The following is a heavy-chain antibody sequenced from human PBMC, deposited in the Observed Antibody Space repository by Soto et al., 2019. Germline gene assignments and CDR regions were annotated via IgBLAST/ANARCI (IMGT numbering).Heavy chain of an antibody. CDR2: ISYDGSNK. D-gene: IGHD1-26*01. J-gene: IGHJ4*02. CDR1: GFTFSSYG. CDR3: AKDGSSIYDGSSYYFDD. V-gene: IGHV3-30*18. Sequence: PGGSLRLSCAASGFTFSSYGMHWVRQAPGKGLEWVAVISYDGSNKYYADSVKGRFTISRDNSKNTLYLQMNSLRAEDTAVYYCAKDGSSIYDGSSYYFDDWGQGSLVTVSS.